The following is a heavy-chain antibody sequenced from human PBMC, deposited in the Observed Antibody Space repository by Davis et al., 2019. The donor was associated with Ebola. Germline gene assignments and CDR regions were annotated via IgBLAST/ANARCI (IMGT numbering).Heavy chain of an antibody. CDR3: TRDPPRIQGVADAFDI. CDR2: ISSSSSYT. Sequence: PGGSLRLSCAASGFTFSDYYMSWIRQAPGQVLEWVSYISSSSSYTNYADSVKGRLTISRDNAKNSLYLQMNSLRDEDTAVYYCTRDPPRIQGVADAFDIWGQGTLVTVSS. V-gene: IGHV3-11*06. D-gene: IGHD5-18*01. J-gene: IGHJ3*02. CDR1: GFTFSDYY.